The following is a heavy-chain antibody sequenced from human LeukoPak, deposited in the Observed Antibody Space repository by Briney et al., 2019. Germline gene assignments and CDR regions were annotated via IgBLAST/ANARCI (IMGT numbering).Heavy chain of an antibody. CDR2: IRYDGSKK. J-gene: IGHJ4*01. D-gene: IGHD6-13*01. V-gene: IGHV3-30*02. Sequence: PGGSLRLSCAASGFTFSSYGMHWVRQAPGKGLEWVAFIRYDGSKKYYADSVKGRFTISRDNSKNTLYLKMNSLRAEDTAVNYGAKGGDSTSWSTLDYWGQEPWSPSPQ. CDR3: AKGGDSTSWSTLDY. CDR1: GFTFSSYG.